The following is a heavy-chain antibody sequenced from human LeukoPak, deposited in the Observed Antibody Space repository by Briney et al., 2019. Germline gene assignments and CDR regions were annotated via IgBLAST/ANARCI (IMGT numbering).Heavy chain of an antibody. D-gene: IGHD2-15*01. CDR1: GFTFSSYG. J-gene: IGHJ4*02. V-gene: IGHV3-30*03. Sequence: GGSLRLSCAASGFTFSSYGMHWVRQAPGKGLEWVAVISYDGSDKYYADSVKGRFTISRDNSKNTLYLQMNSLRAEDTAVYYCAREVEEVAALFDYWGQGTLVTVSS. CDR3: AREVEEVAALFDY. CDR2: ISYDGSDK.